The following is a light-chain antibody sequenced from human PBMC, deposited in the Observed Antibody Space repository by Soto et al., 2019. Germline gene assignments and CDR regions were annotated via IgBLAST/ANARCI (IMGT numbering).Light chain of an antibody. V-gene: IGKV3-11*01. CDR3: QRRSILFT. CDR1: QSVSSY. J-gene: IGKJ3*01. Sequence: EIVLTQSPATLSLSPGERATLSCRASQSVSSYLAWYQQKPGQAPRLLIYDASNRATGIPARFSGSGSGTDFTLTIGSLEPEVFAFFYCQRRSILFTFGPGTKVDIK. CDR2: DAS.